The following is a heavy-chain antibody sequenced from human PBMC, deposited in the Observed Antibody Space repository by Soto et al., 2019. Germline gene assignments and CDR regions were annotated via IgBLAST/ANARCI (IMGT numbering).Heavy chain of an antibody. CDR1: GFTFSSYA. Sequence: EVPLLESGGGLVQPGGSLRLSCAASGFTFSSYAMRWVRQAPGKGLAWVSAISGSGDSTYYADSVKGRFTISRDNSKITLYLQMNSLRAEYTAVYYCAKRATGTYFDYWGQGTLVTVSS. CDR3: AKRATGTYFDY. J-gene: IGHJ4*02. CDR2: ISGSGDST. D-gene: IGHD1-1*01. V-gene: IGHV3-23*01.